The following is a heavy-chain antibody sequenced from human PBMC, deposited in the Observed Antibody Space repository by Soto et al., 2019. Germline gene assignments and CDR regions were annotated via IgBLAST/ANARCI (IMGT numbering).Heavy chain of an antibody. CDR1: VFTFSSYG. Sequence: QVQLVESGGGVVQPGRSLRLSCAASVFTFSSYGMHWVRQAPGKGLEWVAVISYDGSNKYYADSVKGRFTISRDNSKNTLYLQMNSLRAEDTAVYYCASPPDDYYDSSGYYFVYWGQGTLVTVSS. J-gene: IGHJ4*02. CDR2: ISYDGSNK. D-gene: IGHD3-22*01. CDR3: ASPPDDYYDSSGYYFVY. V-gene: IGHV3-30*03.